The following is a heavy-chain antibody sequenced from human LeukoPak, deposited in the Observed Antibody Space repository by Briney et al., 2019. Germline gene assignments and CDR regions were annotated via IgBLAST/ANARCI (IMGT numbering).Heavy chain of an antibody. V-gene: IGHV3-23*01. Sequence: PGGSLRLSCAASGFTFSSYAMHWVRQAPGKGLEWVSAISGSGGGTYYADSVKGRFTISRDNSKNTLYLQMNSLRAEDTAVYYCARSEYALGPWFDPWGQGTLVTVSS. CDR1: GFTFSSYA. D-gene: IGHD2/OR15-2a*01. CDR3: ARSEYALGPWFDP. J-gene: IGHJ5*02. CDR2: ISGSGGGT.